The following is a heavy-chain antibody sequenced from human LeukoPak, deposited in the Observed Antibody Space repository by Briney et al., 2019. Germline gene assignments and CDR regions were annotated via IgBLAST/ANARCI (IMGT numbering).Heavy chain of an antibody. J-gene: IGHJ3*02. V-gene: IGHV3-74*01. Sequence: TGGSLRLSCAASGFTFSSYWMHWVRQAPGKGLVWVSGINNDGSSTKYADSVKGRFTISRDNAKNTLYLQTNSLRADDTAVYYCARGQGHGSDIWGQGTMATVSS. CDR2: INNDGSST. CDR3: ARGQGHGSDI. CDR1: GFTFSSYW.